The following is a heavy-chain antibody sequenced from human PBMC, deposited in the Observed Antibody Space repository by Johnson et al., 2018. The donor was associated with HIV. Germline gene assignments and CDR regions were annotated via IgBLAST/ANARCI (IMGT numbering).Heavy chain of an antibody. V-gene: IGHV3-66*02. Sequence: MLLVVSGGGLVQPGRSLRFSCAASGFTFDDYAMHWVRQAPGKGLAWVSVIYSGGSTYYADSVKGRFTISRDNSKNTLYLQMNSLRAEDTAVYYCAREGGDAFDIWGQETMVTVS. J-gene: IGHJ3*02. CDR2: IYSGGST. D-gene: IGHD1-26*01. CDR3: AREGGDAFDI. CDR1: GFTFDDYA.